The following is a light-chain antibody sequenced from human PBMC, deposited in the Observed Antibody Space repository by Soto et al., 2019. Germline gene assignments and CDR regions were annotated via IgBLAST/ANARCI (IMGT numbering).Light chain of an antibody. CDR2: ANS. CDR1: NSNIGAGYD. V-gene: IGLV1-40*01. J-gene: IGLJ3*02. CDR3: QSYDSSLTVVV. Sequence: QSVLTQPPSVSGAPGQRVTISCTGSNSNIGAGYDVHWYQHLPGTVPKLLIYANSNRPSGVPDRFSGSKSDTSASLAITGLQAEDEADYYCQSYDSSLTVVVFGGGTQLTVL.